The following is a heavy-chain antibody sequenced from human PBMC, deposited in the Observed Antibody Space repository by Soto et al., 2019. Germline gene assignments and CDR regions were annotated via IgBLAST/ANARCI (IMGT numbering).Heavy chain of an antibody. Sequence: QVQLVESGGGVVQPGGSLRLSCVASGFMFDSYGMHWVRQAPGKGLEWVAIILYDGSEKYHADSVKGRFTISRDNSKNTMLLQMNSLRAEDTALYYCAREPGRIAVAGFDYWGQGTLVTVSS. CDR1: GFMFDSYG. CDR3: AREPGRIAVAGFDY. CDR2: ILYDGSEK. D-gene: IGHD6-19*01. J-gene: IGHJ4*02. V-gene: IGHV3-33*01.